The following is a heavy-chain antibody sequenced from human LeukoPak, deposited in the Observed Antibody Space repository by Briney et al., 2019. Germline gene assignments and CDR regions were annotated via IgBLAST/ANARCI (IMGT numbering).Heavy chain of an antibody. J-gene: IGHJ3*02. V-gene: IGHV3-43*01. D-gene: IGHD6-6*01. CDR2: ISWDGGST. CDR3: AKVQGQLRTLDAFDI. Sequence: PGGSLRLSCAASGFTFDDYTMHWVRQAPGKGLEWVSLISWDGGSTYYADSVKGRFTISRDNSKNSLYLQMNSLRTEDTALYYCAKVQGQLRTLDAFDIWGQGTMVTVSS. CDR1: GFTFDDYT.